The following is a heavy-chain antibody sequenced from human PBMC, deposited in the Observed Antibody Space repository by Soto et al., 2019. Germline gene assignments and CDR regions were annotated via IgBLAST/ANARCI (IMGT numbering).Heavy chain of an antibody. V-gene: IGHV1-69*13. CDR3: ARGRMATIFNWFDP. CDR2: IIPIFGTA. D-gene: IGHD5-12*01. J-gene: IGHJ5*02. CDR1: GGTFSSYT. Sequence: SVEVSCKASGGTFSSYTISWVRQAPGQGLEWMGGIIPIFGTANYAQKFQGRVTITADESTSTAYMELSSLRSEDTAVYYCARGRMATIFNWFDPWGQGTLVTVSS.